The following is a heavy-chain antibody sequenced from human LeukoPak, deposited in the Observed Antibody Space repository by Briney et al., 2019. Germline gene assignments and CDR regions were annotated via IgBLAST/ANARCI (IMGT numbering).Heavy chain of an antibody. CDR3: ARRVIVATLDY. D-gene: IGHD5-12*01. CDR1: GGSISGYS. V-gene: IGHV4-4*08. J-gene: IGHJ4*02. CDR2: FHNSRTT. Sequence: SETLSLTCTVSGGSISGYSWTWIRQPPGQGLEWIGYFHNSRTTSYNPSLTGRVTISADTSKNQFSLKLTSVTAADTAVYYCARRVIVATLDYWGQGILVTISS.